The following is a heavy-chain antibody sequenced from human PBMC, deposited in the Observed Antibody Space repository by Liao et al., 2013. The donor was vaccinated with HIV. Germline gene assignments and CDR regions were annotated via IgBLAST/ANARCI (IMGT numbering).Heavy chain of an antibody. CDR3: ARGNLHYIGSYLSVYFDH. D-gene: IGHD1-26*01. V-gene: IGHV4-30-4*08. J-gene: IGHJ4*02. CDR2: IYYSGST. Sequence: QVQLRESGPGLVKPSQILSLNCTVFGGSISSGDNYWSWIRQAPGKGLEWIGYIYYSGSTYYNPSLKGRVTISLDTSKKQLSLKMTSVSAADTAVFYCARGNLHYIGSYLSVYFDHWGLGTRVTVSS. CDR1: GGSISSGDNY.